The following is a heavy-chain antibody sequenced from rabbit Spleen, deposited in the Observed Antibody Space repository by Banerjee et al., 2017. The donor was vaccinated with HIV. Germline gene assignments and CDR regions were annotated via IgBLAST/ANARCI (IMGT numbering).Heavy chain of an antibody. CDR3: ARDNTAYGGYDDNNL. CDR2: IYAAKGST. Sequence: QEQLEESGGDLVKPGTSLTLTCRGSGLDFSSSYWICWVRQAPGKGLEWIGIIYAAKGSTDYASWVNGRFTISKTSSTTVTLQMTSLTAADTATYFCARDNTAYGGYDDNNLWGQGTLVTVS. D-gene: IGHD2-1*01. CDR1: GLDFSSSYW. V-gene: IGHV1S45*01. J-gene: IGHJ4*01.